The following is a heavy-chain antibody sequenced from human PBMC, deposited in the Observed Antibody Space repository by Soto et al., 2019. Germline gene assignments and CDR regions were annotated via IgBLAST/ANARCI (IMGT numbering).Heavy chain of an antibody. D-gene: IGHD7-27*01. CDR1: GDSIANLDYF. V-gene: IGHV4-30-4*01. CDR2: IYKSATT. Sequence: PSETLSLTCSVSGDSIANLDYFWAWIRQPPGQALEYIGYIYKSATTYYNPSVESRVASSVDTSKSQFSLNVTSVTAADTAVYFCARGRYCLTGRCFPNWFDSWGQGALVTVSS. CDR3: ARGRYCLTGRCFPNWFDS. J-gene: IGHJ5*01.